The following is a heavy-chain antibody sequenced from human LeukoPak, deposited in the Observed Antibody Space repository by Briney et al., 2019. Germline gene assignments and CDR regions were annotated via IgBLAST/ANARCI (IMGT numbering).Heavy chain of an antibody. CDR3: ARGDGYSTNFDY. Sequence: ASVKVSCKASGYTFTSYGISWVRQAPGQGLEWMGWISAYNGNTNYAQKFQGRVTITADKSTSTAYMELSSLRSEDTAVYYCARGDGYSTNFDYWGQGTLVTVSS. J-gene: IGHJ4*02. CDR1: GYTFTSYG. V-gene: IGHV1-18*01. CDR2: ISAYNGNT. D-gene: IGHD5-24*01.